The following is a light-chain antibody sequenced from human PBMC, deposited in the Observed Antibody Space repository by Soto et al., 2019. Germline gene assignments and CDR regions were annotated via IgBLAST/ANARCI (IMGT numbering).Light chain of an antibody. J-gene: IGKJ1*01. V-gene: IGKV1-13*02. CDR3: QQYNTFWT. Sequence: AIQLTQSPSSLSASVGDRVTITCRASQGISSALAWYHQKAGKAPKFLIYDASSLESGVPSRFSGSGSGTDFTLTISCLQSEDFATYYCQQYNTFWTFGQGAKV. CDR2: DAS. CDR1: QGISSA.